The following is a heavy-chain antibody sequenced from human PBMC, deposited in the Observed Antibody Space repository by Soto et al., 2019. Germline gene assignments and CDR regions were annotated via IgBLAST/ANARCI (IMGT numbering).Heavy chain of an antibody. CDR3: AHECSGGSCAPFTFDY. Sequence: QVQLVQSGAEVKKPGSSVRVSCKASGGTLNSYTISWVRQAPGQGLEWMGRIISVIGIVNYARGCQGRGTFTADKSTGTTYMDLNGLRSEDTAVYYCAHECSGGSCAPFTFDYWGQGTPVTVSS. V-gene: IGHV1-69*02. CDR2: IISVIGIV. CDR1: GGTLNSYT. J-gene: IGHJ4*02. D-gene: IGHD2-15*01.